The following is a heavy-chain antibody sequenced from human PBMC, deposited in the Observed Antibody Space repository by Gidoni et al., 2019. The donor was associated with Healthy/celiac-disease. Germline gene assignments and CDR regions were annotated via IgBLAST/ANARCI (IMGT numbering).Heavy chain of an antibody. V-gene: IGHV3-9*01. CDR1: GFTFDDYA. CDR3: AKDIEAKGDFNWFDP. CDR2: ISWNSGSI. J-gene: IGHJ5*02. D-gene: IGHD3-16*01. Sequence: EVQLVESGGGLVQPGRSLRPSCAASGFTFDDYAMHWVRQAPGKGLGWVSGISWNSGSIGYADSVKGRFTISRDNAKNSLYLQMNSLRAEDTALYYCAKDIEAKGDFNWFDPWGQGTLVTVSS.